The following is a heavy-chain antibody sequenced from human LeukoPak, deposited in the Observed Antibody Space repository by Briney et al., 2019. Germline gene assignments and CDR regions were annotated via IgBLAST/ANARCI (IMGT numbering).Heavy chain of an antibody. V-gene: IGHV3-48*03. J-gene: IGHJ4*02. D-gene: IGHD1-26*01. CDR2: ISSSGTTI. Sequence: GGSLRLSCAASGFTFSSYELNWVRQAPGKGLEWVSYISSSGTTIYYADSVKGRFTISRDNAKNSLSLQMNSLRAEDTAVYYCARDSREFDYWGQGTLVTVSS. CDR3: ARDSREFDY. CDR1: GFTFSSYE.